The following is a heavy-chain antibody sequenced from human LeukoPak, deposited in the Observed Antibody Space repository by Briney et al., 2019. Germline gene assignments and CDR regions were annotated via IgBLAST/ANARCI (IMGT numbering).Heavy chain of an antibody. CDR2: IYGGGDT. V-gene: IGHV3-53*01. CDR3: VKESGYYHY. J-gene: IGHJ4*02. CDR1: GFTVSNNY. D-gene: IGHD3-3*01. Sequence: PGGSLRLSCAASGFTVSNNYVNWVRQAPGKGLEWVSIIYGGGDTSYADSVKGRFTISRDNSKNTVYLQMNSLRAEDTAVYYCVKESGYYHYWGQGTLVTVS.